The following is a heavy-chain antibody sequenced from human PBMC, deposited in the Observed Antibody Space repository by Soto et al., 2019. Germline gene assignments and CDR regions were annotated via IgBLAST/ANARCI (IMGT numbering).Heavy chain of an antibody. Sequence: QVQLVQSGAEVKKPGSSVKVSCKASGGTFGSYAISWVRQAPGQGLEWMGGIIPIPGTANYAQKFQGRVTIAADESTSTAYMELSSLRSEDTAMYYCARSQGSSTSLEIYYYYYYGMGVWGQGTTVTVSS. CDR3: ARSQGSSTSLEIYYYYYYGMGV. J-gene: IGHJ6*02. D-gene: IGHD2-2*01. V-gene: IGHV1-69*01. CDR1: GGTFGSYA. CDR2: IIPIPGTA.